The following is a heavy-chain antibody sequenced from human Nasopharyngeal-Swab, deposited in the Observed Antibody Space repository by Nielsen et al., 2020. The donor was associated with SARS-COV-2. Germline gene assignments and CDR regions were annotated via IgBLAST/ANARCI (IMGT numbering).Heavy chain of an antibody. CDR3: ARVDLGSSGYYPSGASDI. D-gene: IGHD3-22*01. Sequence: SETLSLTCTVSGGSISSGGYYWSRIRQHPGKGLEWIGYIYYSGSTYYNPSLKSRVTISVDTSKNQFSLKLSSVTAADTAVYYCARVDLGSSGYYPSGASDIWGQGTMVTVSS. CDR1: GGSISSGGYY. CDR2: IYYSGST. J-gene: IGHJ3*02. V-gene: IGHV4-31*03.